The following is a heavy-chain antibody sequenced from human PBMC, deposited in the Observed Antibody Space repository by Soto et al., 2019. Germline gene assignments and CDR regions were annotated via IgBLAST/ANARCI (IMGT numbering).Heavy chain of an antibody. J-gene: IGHJ6*02. CDR1: GYTFTSYD. D-gene: IGHD2-15*01. CDR3: ARGLVVVAATPFYYCGMDV. V-gene: IGHV1-8*01. CDR2: MNPNSGNT. Sequence: QVQLVQSGAEVKKPGASVKVSCKASGYTFTSYDINWVRQATGQGLEWMGWMNPNSGNTGYAQKFQGRVTMTRNTSISTAYMELSSLRSEDTAVYYCARGLVVVAATPFYYCGMDVWGQGTTVTVSS.